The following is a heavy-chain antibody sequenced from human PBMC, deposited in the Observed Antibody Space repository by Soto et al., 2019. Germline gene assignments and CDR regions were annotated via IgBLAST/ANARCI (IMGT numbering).Heavy chain of an antibody. V-gene: IGHV1-24*01. CDR3: ATDHSAVAGQPYFDY. CDR1: GYTLTELS. Sequence: SVKVSCKVSGYTLTELSMHWGRHAPGKGLEWMGGFDPEDGETIYAQKFQGRVTMTEDTSTDTAYMELSSLRSEDTAVYYCATDHSAVAGQPYFDYWGQGTLVTVSS. CDR2: FDPEDGET. D-gene: IGHD6-19*01. J-gene: IGHJ4*02.